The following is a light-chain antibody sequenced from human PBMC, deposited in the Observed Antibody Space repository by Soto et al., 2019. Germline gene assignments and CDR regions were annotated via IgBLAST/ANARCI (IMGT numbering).Light chain of an antibody. CDR1: QSVNTKY. CDR2: GVS. J-gene: IGKJ3*01. V-gene: IGKV3-20*01. CDR3: QHFGTSSLVT. Sequence: EIVLTQSPGTLSLSPGERATLSCRASQSVNTKYLAWYQQKPGQAPRLLISGVSSRATGIPDRFSGSGSGTDFILTISRVEPEDFAVYYCQHFGTSSLVTFGPGTKVDIK.